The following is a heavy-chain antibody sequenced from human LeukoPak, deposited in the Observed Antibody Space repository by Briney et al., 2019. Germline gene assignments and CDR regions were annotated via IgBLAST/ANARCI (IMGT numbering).Heavy chain of an antibody. CDR3: ARGYHDFSGYWLSYFDY. Sequence: SETLSLTCTVSGGSISSYYWSWIRQPPGKGLGWIGYIYYSGSTNYNPSPKSRVTISVDTSKIQFSLKLSSVTAADTAVYYCARGYHDFSGYWLSYFDYWGQGTLVTVSS. V-gene: IGHV4-59*01. CDR1: GGSISSYY. CDR2: IYYSGST. J-gene: IGHJ4*02. D-gene: IGHD3-22*01.